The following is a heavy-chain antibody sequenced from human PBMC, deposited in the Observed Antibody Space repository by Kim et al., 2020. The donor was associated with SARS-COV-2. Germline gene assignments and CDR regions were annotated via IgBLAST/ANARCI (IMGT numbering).Heavy chain of an antibody. CDR3: ASIYCSGGSCYLWFDP. D-gene: IGHD2-15*01. V-gene: IGHV1-69*04. Sequence: SVKVSCKASGGTFSSYAISWVRQAPGQGLEWMGRIIPILGIANYAQKFQGRVTITADKSTSTAYMELSSLRSEDTAVYYCASIYCSGGSCYLWFDPWGQGTLVTVSS. J-gene: IGHJ5*02. CDR1: GGTFSSYA. CDR2: IIPILGIA.